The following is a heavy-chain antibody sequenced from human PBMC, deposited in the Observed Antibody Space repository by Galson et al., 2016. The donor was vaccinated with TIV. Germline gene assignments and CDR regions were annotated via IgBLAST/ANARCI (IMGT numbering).Heavy chain of an antibody. CDR1: GDSLTELV. CDR3: ATVAWFPGLSLDN. J-gene: IGHJ4*02. Sequence: SVKASCKVSGDSLTELVMHWVRQAPGKGLEWMGGFDPEVGKTIYAQKLQGRVTMTADTSTDTAYMELGSLRIEDTAVYYCATVAWFPGLSLDNWGQGTLVTVSS. CDR2: FDPEVGKT. V-gene: IGHV1-24*01. D-gene: IGHD3-22*01.